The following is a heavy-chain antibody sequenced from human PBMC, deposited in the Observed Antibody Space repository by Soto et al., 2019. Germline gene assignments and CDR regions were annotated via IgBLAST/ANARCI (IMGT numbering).Heavy chain of an antibody. CDR1: GYTFTSYA. Sequence: ASVKVSFKASGYTFTSYAMHWVRQAPGQRLEWMGWINAGNGNTKYSRKFQGRVTITRDTSASTAYMELSSLRSEDTAVYYCARDPGKYYFDYWGQGTLVTVSS. CDR2: INAGNGNT. J-gene: IGHJ4*02. V-gene: IGHV1-3*01. CDR3: ARDPGKYYFDY.